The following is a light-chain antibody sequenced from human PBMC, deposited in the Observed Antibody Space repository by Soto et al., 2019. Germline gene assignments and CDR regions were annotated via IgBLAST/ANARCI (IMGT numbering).Light chain of an antibody. V-gene: IGKV3-15*01. CDR2: GAS. CDR1: QSVSDN. J-gene: IGKJ2*01. CDR3: QQSNNWPYT. Sequence: EIVMTQSPATLSVSPGERATLSCRASQSVSDNLAWYQQKPGQAPRLLIYGASTGATGIPARFSGSGSGTEFTLTISSLQSEDFAVYYCQQSNNWPYTFGQGTKLDIK.